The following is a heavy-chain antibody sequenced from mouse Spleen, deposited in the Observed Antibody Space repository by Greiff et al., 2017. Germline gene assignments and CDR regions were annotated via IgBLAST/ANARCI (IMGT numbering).Heavy chain of an antibody. V-gene: IGHV1-76*01. Sequence: VQLQQSGAELVRPGASVKLSCKASGYTFTDYYINWVKQRPGQGLEWIARIYPGSGNTYYNEKFKGKATLTAEKSSSTAYMQLSSLTSEDSAVYFCARSKGYRYDGDYYAMDYWGQGTSVTVSS. CDR2: IYPGSGNT. CDR1: GYTFTDYY. CDR3: ARSKGYRYDGDYYAMDY. D-gene: IGHD2-14*01. J-gene: IGHJ4*01.